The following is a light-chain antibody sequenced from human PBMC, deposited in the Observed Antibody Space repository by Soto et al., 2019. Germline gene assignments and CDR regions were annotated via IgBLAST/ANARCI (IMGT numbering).Light chain of an antibody. CDR2: DVR. CDR3: SSYTTISTYV. J-gene: IGLJ1*01. V-gene: IGLV2-14*01. CDR1: SSDVGGYNY. Sequence: QSALTQPASVSGSPGQSITISCTGTSSDVGGYNYVSWYQQHPGKAPKLMIYDVRNRPSGVSNRFSGSKSVNTASLTISGLQAEDEADCYCSSYTTISTYVFGTGTQLTVL.